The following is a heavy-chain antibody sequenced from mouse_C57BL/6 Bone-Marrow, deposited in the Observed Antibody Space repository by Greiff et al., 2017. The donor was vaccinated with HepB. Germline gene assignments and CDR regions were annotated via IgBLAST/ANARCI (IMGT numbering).Heavy chain of an antibody. Sequence: EVKLQESGGGLVQPGGSLKLSCAASGFTFSDYYMYWVRQTPEKRLEWVAYISNGGGSTYYPDTVKGRFTISRDNAKNTLYLQMSRLKSEDTAMYYCARHRVRHEFAYWGQGTLVTVSA. CDR1: GFTFSDYY. CDR2: ISNGGGST. J-gene: IGHJ3*01. CDR3: ARHRVRHEFAY. V-gene: IGHV5-12*01. D-gene: IGHD2-14*01.